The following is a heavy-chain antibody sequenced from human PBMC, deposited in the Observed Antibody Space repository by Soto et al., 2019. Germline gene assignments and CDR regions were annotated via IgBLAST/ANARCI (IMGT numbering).Heavy chain of an antibody. Sequence: QVQLQESGPGLVKPSQTLSLTCTVSGASIRNSDNYWSWIRQPPGKGLQWMGYIDYSGTTSYNPSLKRRITISLDTSKNQFSLRVTSVTAADTAMFYCARGSGVDESHYFDSWGQGTLVTVSS. CDR3: ARGSGVDESHYFDS. D-gene: IGHD2-8*01. V-gene: IGHV4-30-4*01. CDR1: GASIRNSDNY. CDR2: IDYSGTT. J-gene: IGHJ4*02.